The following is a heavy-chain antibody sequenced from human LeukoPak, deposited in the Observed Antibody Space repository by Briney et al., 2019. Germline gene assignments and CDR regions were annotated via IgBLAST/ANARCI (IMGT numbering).Heavy chain of an antibody. CDR2: INPNSGGT. CDR3: ARERYQTTYYYYGMDV. Sequence: ASVKVSCKASGYTFTGYYMHWVRQAPGQGLEWMGWINPNSGGTNYAQKFQGRVTMTRDTSISTAYMELSRLRSDDTAVYYCARERYQTTYYYYGMDVWGQGTTVTVSS. CDR1: GYTFTGYY. V-gene: IGHV1-2*02. D-gene: IGHD1-1*01. J-gene: IGHJ6*02.